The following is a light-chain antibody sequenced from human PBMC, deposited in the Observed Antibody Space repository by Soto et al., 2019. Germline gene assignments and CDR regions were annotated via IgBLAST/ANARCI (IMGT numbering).Light chain of an antibody. CDR2: GAS. Sequence: IVMTQSPATLSVSPGERATLSCRAGQSISSKLAWYQQKPGQAPRLLISGASARAAGISDRFRGSGSGTDFTLTISRLEPEDFAVYHCQQYGSSPWTFGQGTKVDIK. J-gene: IGKJ1*01. CDR1: QSISSK. CDR3: QQYGSSPWT. V-gene: IGKV3-20*01.